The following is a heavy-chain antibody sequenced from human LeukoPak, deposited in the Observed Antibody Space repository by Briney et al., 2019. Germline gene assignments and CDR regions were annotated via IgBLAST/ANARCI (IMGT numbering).Heavy chain of an antibody. CDR2: ISAYNGNT. D-gene: IGHD3-10*01. CDR3: ARDGVQGYYGSGSYC. CDR1: GYTFTSYG. J-gene: IGHJ4*02. Sequence: GASVKVSCKASGYTFTSYGISWVRQAPGQGLEWMEWISAYNGNTNYAQKLQGRVTMTTDTSTSTAYMELRSLRSDDTAVYYCARDGVQGYYGSGSYCWGQGTLVTVSS. V-gene: IGHV1-18*01.